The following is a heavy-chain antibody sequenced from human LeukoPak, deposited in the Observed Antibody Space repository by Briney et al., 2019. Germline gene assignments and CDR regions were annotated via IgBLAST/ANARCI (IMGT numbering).Heavy chain of an antibody. CDR1: GGSISSTSYY. Sequence: SETLSLTCTVPGGSISSTSYYWGWTRHPPGKGLEWIGRIYYSGSTYHNPSLKSRVTISVDTSKNQFSLKLSSVTATHTAVYDWSRTYNYDSCGAPRFGHWGQGTLVTVSS. CDR2: IYYSGST. J-gene: IGHJ5*02. CDR3: SRTYNYDSCGAPRFGH. D-gene: IGHD3-22*01. V-gene: IGHV4-39*01.